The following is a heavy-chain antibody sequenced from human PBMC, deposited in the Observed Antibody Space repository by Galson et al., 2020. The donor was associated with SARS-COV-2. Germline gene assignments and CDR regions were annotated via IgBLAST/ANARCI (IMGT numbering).Heavy chain of an antibody. CDR1: GFSFKKYW. D-gene: IGHD7-27*01. J-gene: IGHJ4*02. CDR3: VRHALVEFQFVFHWGSSTISGGPV. V-gene: IGHV3-7*01. CDR2: IKEDGSDK. Sequence: GGSLRLSCAASGFSFKKYWMSWVRQAPGKGLEWVATIKEDGSDKRYVDSVRGRFTISRDNADNFLSLQMNIVRVEDTAVYYCVRHALVEFQFVFHWGSSTISGGPVWCRGTPVIVSS.